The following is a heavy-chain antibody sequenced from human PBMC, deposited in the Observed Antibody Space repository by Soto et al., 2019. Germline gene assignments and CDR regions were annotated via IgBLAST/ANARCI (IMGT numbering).Heavy chain of an antibody. J-gene: IGHJ4*02. CDR1: GFSLTTSGVG. CDR2: IYWDDDK. Sequence: QITLNESGPTVVRPTETLTLTCRFSGFSLTTSGVGVGWIRQSPGKAPEWLALIYWDDDKRYSASLKSRLTITKDTSKTQVVLTVSDLDPTDTATYYCAHRVLRTVFGLVTTTAIYFDFWGQGNPVAVSS. V-gene: IGHV2-5*02. CDR3: AHRVLRTVFGLVTTTAIYFDF. D-gene: IGHD3-3*01.